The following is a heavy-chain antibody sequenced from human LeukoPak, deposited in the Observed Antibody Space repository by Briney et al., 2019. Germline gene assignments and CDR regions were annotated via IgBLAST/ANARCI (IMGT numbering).Heavy chain of an antibody. Sequence: GGSLRLSCAASGFTLSYYWMSWVRQAPGKGLGWVANIQEDGSNRYYVGSVKGRFTISRDNAKNSVYLQMNSLRAEDTAVYYCAREARGTRAAFDIWGQGTMVTVS. V-gene: IGHV3-7*01. CDR1: GFTLSYYW. J-gene: IGHJ3*02. CDR2: IQEDGSNR. CDR3: AREARGTRAAFDI. D-gene: IGHD1-1*01.